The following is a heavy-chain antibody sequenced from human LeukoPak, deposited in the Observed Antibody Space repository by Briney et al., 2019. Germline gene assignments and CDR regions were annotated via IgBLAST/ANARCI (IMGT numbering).Heavy chain of an antibody. V-gene: IGHV3-30*18. D-gene: IGHD3-3*01. CDR1: GFTFSSYG. J-gene: IGHJ5*02. CDR3: AKGSYYDFWSGYHPAGFDP. CDR2: ISYDGSNK. Sequence: GGSLRLSCAASGFTFSSYGMHWVRQAPGKGLEWVAVISYDGSNKYYADSVKGRFTISRDNSKNTLYLQMNSLRAEDTAVYYCAKGSYYDFWSGYHPAGFDPWGQGTLVTVSS.